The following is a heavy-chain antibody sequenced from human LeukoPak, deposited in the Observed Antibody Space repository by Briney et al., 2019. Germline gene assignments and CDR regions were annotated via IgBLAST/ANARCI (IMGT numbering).Heavy chain of an antibody. J-gene: IGHJ4*02. CDR1: GGTFSSYA. CDR3: ARGPAGPPYYFDY. V-gene: IGHV1-69*06. D-gene: IGHD3-10*01. Sequence: ASVKVSCKASGGTFSSYAISWVRQAPAQGLEWMGGIIPIFGTANYAQKFQGRVTITADKSTSTAYMELSSLRSEDTAVYYCARGPAGPPYYFDYWGQGTLVTVSS. CDR2: IIPIFGTA.